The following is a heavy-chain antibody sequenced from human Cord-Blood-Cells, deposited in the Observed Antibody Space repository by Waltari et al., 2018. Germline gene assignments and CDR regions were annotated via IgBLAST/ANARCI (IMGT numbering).Heavy chain of an antibody. Sequence: QLQLQESGPGLVKPSETLSLTCTVSGGSISSSSYYWGWIRQPPGKGLEGIGSIYYSGSPYYNPSLKSRVTISVDTSKNQFSLKLSSVTAADTAVYYCARRKVGLAAAGISDFDYWGQGTLVTVSS. CDR2: IYYSGSP. J-gene: IGHJ4*02. CDR3: ARRKVGLAAAGISDFDY. D-gene: IGHD6-13*01. CDR1: GGSISSSSYY. V-gene: IGHV4-39*01.